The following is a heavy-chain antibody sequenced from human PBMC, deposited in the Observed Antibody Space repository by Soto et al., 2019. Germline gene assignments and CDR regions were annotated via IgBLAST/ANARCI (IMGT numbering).Heavy chain of an antibody. V-gene: IGHV4-59*08. CDR2: IYYSGST. D-gene: IGHD3-9*01. Sequence: PSETLSLTCTVSGGSISSYYWSWIRQPPGKGLEWIGYIYYSGSTNSNPSLKSRVTISVDTSKNQFSLKLSSVTAADTAVYYCARHGLLRYFDWSAPWYYYYYGMDVWGQGTTVTVSS. J-gene: IGHJ6*02. CDR3: ARHGLLRYFDWSAPWYYYYYGMDV. CDR1: GGSISSYY.